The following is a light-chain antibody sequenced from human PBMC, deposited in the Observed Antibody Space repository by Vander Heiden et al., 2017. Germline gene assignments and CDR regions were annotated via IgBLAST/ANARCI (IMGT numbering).Light chain of an antibody. V-gene: IGLV1-40*01. Sequence: HSELTPTPSVSGAPGQRVTIPRTGRSSNIEAGYDVHRYQQLPGPAPKLLIYGNSNRPSGVPDRCSGSKSGNSASLAITGLQADDEADYYCHSYDSSLSVVFGGGTKLTVL. CDR3: HSYDSSLSVV. CDR2: GNS. CDR1: SSNIEAGYD. J-gene: IGLJ2*01.